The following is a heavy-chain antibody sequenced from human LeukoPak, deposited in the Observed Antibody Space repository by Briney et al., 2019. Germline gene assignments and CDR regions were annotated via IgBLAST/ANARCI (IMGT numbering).Heavy chain of an antibody. Sequence: GGSLRLSCAASGFTFSSYSMNWVRQAPGKGLEWVSSISSSSSYIYYADSVKGRFTISRDNAKNSLYLQMNSLRAEDTAVYYCARARPTPGAFDIWGQGAMVTVSS. CDR1: GFTFSSYS. J-gene: IGHJ3*02. D-gene: IGHD2-15*01. CDR3: ARARPTPGAFDI. CDR2: ISSSSSYI. V-gene: IGHV3-21*01.